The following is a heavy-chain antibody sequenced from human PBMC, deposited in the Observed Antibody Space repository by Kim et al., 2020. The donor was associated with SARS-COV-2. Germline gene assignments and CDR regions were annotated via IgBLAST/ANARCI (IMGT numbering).Heavy chain of an antibody. CDR3: ARDWTGDGYNFRALESNYYYYYGMDV. CDR2: ISSSSSYI. D-gene: IGHD5-12*01. V-gene: IGHV3-21*01. CDR1: GFTFSSYS. J-gene: IGHJ6*02. Sequence: GGSLRLSCAASGFTFSSYSMNWVRQAPGKGLEWVSSISSSSSYIYYADSVKGRFTISRDNAKNSLYLQMNSLRAEDTAVYYCARDWTGDGYNFRALESNYYYYYGMDVWGQGTTVTVSS.